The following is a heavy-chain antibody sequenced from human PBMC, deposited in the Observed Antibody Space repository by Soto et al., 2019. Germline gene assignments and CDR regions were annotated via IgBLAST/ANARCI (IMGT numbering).Heavy chain of an antibody. J-gene: IGHJ5*02. D-gene: IGHD3-22*01. CDR1: GGTFSSYA. CDR2: IIPIVGTA. CDR3: ARDSGSISGYYHGGCDP. V-gene: IGHV1-69*01. Sequence: QVQLVQSGAEVKKPGSSVKVSCKASGGTFSSYAISWVRQAPGQGLEWMGGIIPIVGTANYAQKFQGRVTMTADESPSTDYMEQSSRRYEDTAVEYCARDSGSISGYYHGGCDPRGQGTLVTVSS.